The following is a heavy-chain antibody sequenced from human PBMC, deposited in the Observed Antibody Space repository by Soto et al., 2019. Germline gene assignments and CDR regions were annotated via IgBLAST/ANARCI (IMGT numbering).Heavy chain of an antibody. J-gene: IGHJ4*02. CDR2: IRSKAYGGTT. V-gene: IGHV3-49*04. D-gene: IGHD4-17*01. CDR3: TRSDYGDYLDY. CDR1: GFTFGDYA. Sequence: GGSLRLSCTASGFTFGDYAMSWVRQAPGKGLEWVGFIRSKAYGGTTEYAASVKGRFTISRDDSKSIAYLQMHSLKTEDTAVYYCTRSDYGDYLDYWGQGTLVTVSS.